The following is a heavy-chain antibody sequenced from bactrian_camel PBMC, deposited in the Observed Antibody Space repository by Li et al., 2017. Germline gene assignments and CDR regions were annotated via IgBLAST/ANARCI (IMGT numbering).Heavy chain of an antibody. CDR1: LYIYSSYC. V-gene: IGHV3S1*01. CDR2: HYTGTATT. D-gene: IGHD2*01. J-gene: IGHJ4*01. CDR3: AANKGACSGGYCS. Sequence: HVQLVESGGGSVQAGESLRLTCEISLYIYSSYCMGWFRQTPGKERAAVAAHYTGTATTYVADSVKGRFTISKDNAKNTLSLQMNSLKPEDTAMYYCAANKGACSGGYCSWGQGTQVTVS.